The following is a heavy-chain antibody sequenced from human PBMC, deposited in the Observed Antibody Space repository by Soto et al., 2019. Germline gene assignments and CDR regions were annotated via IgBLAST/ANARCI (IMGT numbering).Heavy chain of an antibody. Sequence: EVQLVESGGGLXXXXXXXRLSCAASGFTFSSYWMSWVRQAPGKGLEWVANIKEDGSERYYVDSVKGRFTISRDNAKNSLYLQMNSLRAEDTAVYYCARATGADKEDYWGQGTLVTVSS. CDR1: GFTFSSYW. D-gene: IGHD3-10*01. J-gene: IGHJ4*02. CDR2: IKEDGSER. CDR3: ARATGADKEDY. V-gene: IGHV3-7*04.